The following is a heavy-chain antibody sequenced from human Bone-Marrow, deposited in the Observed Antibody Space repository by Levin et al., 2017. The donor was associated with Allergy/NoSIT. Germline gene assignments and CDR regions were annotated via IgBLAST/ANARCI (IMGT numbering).Heavy chain of an antibody. Sequence: AASVKVSCKPSGYTFTNYDISWVRQAPGQGLEWMGWISGYNGNTNYAQKVQGRVTMTTDTSTSTAYMELRSLISDDTAVYYCARGSGSSSSGLGYWGQGTLVTVSS. CDR1: GYTFTNYD. CDR2: ISGYNGNT. V-gene: IGHV1-18*01. CDR3: ARGSGSSSSGLGY. D-gene: IGHD6-6*01. J-gene: IGHJ4*02.